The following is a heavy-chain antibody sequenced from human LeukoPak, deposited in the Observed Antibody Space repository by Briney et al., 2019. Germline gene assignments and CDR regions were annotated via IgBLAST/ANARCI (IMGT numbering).Heavy chain of an antibody. CDR3: AKDVRVGGGGMDV. CDR2: ISDDGSNK. CDR1: GFPFSNYA. V-gene: IGHV3-30-3*01. Sequence: GGSLRLSCAASGFPFSNYALHWVRQAPGKGLEWVAVISDDGSNKYYADSVQGRFTISRDNSKNTVSLQMNSLRGEDTAVYYCAKDVRVGGGGMDVWGQGTPVTVSS. D-gene: IGHD1-26*01. J-gene: IGHJ6*02.